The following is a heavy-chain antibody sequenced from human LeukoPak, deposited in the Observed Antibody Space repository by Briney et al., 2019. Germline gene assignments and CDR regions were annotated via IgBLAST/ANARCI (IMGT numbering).Heavy chain of an antibody. CDR1: GFAFSTYE. Sequence: GGSLRLSCAASGFAFSTYEMKWVRQAPGKGLEWISYISSSGGTIYHADSVKGRFTISRDNAKNSLYLQMNSLRAEDTAVYYCARVGAYAAVNWWGQGTLVTVSS. CDR3: ARVGAYAAVNW. V-gene: IGHV3-48*03. J-gene: IGHJ4*02. D-gene: IGHD1-20*01. CDR2: ISSSGGTI.